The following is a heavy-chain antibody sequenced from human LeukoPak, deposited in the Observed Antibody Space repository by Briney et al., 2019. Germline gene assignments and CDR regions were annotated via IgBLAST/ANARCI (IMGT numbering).Heavy chain of an antibody. CDR1: GGSFSGYY. D-gene: IGHD1-1*01. CDR2: INHSGST. CDR3: ARTATGTEGLNWFDP. J-gene: IGHJ5*02. Sequence: PSETLALTCAVYGGSFSGYYWRWIRQPPGKGLEWIGEINHSGSTNYNPSLKSRVTISVDTSKNQFSLHLSSVTAAETAVYYCARTATGTEGLNWFDPWGQGTLVTVSS. V-gene: IGHV4-34*01.